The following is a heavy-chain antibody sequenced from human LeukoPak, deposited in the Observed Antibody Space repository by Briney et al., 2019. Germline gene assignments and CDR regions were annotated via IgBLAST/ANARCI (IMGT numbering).Heavy chain of an antibody. V-gene: IGHV4-4*07. CDR1: GGSITSYY. CDR3: ARGGTTPYYFDD. J-gene: IGHJ4*02. D-gene: IGHD2-15*01. Sequence: PSETLSLTCTVSGGSITSYYWSWIRQPAGKGLEWIGRIYSNENTNYNPSLKSRVTMPVDTSKNQFSLKLSSVTAADTAVYYCARGGTTPYYFDDWGQGTLVAVSS. CDR2: IYSNENT.